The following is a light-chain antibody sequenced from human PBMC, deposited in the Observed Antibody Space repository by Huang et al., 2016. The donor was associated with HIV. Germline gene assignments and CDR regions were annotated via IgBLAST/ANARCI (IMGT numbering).Light chain of an antibody. CDR1: QSVSNY. J-gene: IGKJ4*01. V-gene: IGKV3-15*01. Sequence: EIVMTQSPATLSVSPGERATLSCRASQSVSNYLAWYQQKPGQAPRLRIYDASTGATGIPARFSGSGSGTEVTLTISSLQAEDSAVYYCQQYNDWPLTFGGGTKVEIK. CDR3: QQYNDWPLT. CDR2: DAS.